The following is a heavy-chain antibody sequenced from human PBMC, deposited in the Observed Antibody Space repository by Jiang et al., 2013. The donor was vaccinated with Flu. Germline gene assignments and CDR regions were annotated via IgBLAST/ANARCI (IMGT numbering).Heavy chain of an antibody. CDR1: GVSISTHY. J-gene: IGHJ4*02. CDR2: ISSGGST. D-gene: IGHD1-26*01. V-gene: IGHV4-4*09. CDR3: ARLRSSGSPRSRSDYIDH. Sequence: PGLVKPSETLSLACSVSGVSISTHYWGWIRQPPGKGLEWIGSISSGGSTNYHPSLKSRVTISIDTSRNHFSLNLNSVTAADTAVYFCARLRSSGSPRSRSDYIDHWGRGTLVTVSS.